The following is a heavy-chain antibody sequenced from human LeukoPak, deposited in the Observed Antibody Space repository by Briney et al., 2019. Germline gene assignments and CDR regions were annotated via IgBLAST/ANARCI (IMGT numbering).Heavy chain of an antibody. Sequence: PGGSLRLSCAASGFTFSSYAMSWVRQAPGKGLEWVSAISGSGGSTYYADSVKGRFTISRDNSKNTLYLQMNSLRAEDTAEYYCARGTIFGGVTRRMDVWGKGTTVTVSS. J-gene: IGHJ6*04. D-gene: IGHD3-3*01. CDR1: GFTFSSYA. V-gene: IGHV3-23*01. CDR2: ISGSGGST. CDR3: ARGTIFGGVTRRMDV.